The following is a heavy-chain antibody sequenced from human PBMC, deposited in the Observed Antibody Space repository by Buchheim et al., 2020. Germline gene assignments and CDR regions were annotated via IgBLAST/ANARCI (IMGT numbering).Heavy chain of an antibody. V-gene: IGHV4-34*01. CDR1: DGSFSSFY. D-gene: IGHD2-21*01. Sequence: QVLLQQGGARLLKPSETLSLTCDVSDGSFSSFYWTWIRQPPGKGLEWIGEVNYDGRTNYSASLKSRVIISVERSRNQFSLNLRSVTAADTGVYYCARGTGQIVYFYGMDVWGQGTT. J-gene: IGHJ6*02. CDR2: VNYDGRT. CDR3: ARGTGQIVYFYGMDV.